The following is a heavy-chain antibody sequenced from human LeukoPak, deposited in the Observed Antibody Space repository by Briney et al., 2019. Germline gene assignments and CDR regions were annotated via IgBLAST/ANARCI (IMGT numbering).Heavy chain of an antibody. CDR3: ARHLGSSIEY. V-gene: IGHV4-39*01. CDR1: GDSFSAIRYY. J-gene: IGHJ4*02. D-gene: IGHD3-10*01. CDR2: VYYRGDS. Sequence: SETLSLTCSVSGDSFSAIRYYWGWIRQPPGRGLEWIASVYYRGDSYYNPSLESRVTISVDTSKSQFSLTLRSVTAADTAVYYCARHLGSSIEYWAQGTLVTVPS.